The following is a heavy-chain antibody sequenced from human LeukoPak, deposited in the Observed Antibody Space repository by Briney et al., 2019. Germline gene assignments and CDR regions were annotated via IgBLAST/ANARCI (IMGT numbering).Heavy chain of an antibody. CDR3: AREQVAAAGYYFDY. V-gene: IGHV4-34*01. Sequence: KPSETLSLTCAVYGGSFSGYYWSWIRQPPGKGLEWIGEINHSGSTNYNPSLKSRVTISVDTSKNQFSLKLSSVTAADTAVYYCAREQVAAAGYYFDYWGQGTLVTVSS. J-gene: IGHJ4*02. CDR1: GGSFSGYY. CDR2: INHSGST. D-gene: IGHD6-13*01.